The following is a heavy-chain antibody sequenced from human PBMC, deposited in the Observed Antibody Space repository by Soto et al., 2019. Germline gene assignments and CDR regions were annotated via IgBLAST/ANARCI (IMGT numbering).Heavy chain of an antibody. CDR1: VDSISINQ. D-gene: IGHD1-26*01. CDR3: ARDHIGSLDY. V-gene: IGHV4-59*01. Sequence: SLTCTVSVDSISINQWGWIRQPPGKGLEWIGYISKSGSANQNPSLKSRVTMSIDMAKNQFSLRLSSMTAADTAVYFCARDHIGSLDYWGHGTLVTVSS. CDR2: ISKSGSA. J-gene: IGHJ4*01.